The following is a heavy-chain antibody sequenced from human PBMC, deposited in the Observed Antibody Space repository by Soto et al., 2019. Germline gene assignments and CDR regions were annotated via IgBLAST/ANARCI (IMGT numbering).Heavy chain of an antibody. Sequence: QVQLVESGGGVVQPGRSLRLSCAASGFTFSSYGMHWVRQAPGKGLEWVAVISYDGSNKYYADSVKGRFTISRDNSTNSLYLQMNGLRAEDTGVYYCSKDQVAYGMDVWGQGTTVTVS. V-gene: IGHV3-30*18. CDR3: SKDQVAYGMDV. CDR2: ISYDGSNK. D-gene: IGHD2-15*01. J-gene: IGHJ6*02. CDR1: GFTFSSYG.